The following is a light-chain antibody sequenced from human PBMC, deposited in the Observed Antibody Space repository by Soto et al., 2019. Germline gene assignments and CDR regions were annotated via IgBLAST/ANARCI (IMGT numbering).Light chain of an antibody. CDR1: SSDVGGYIY. CDR3: SSYTSSSTRV. V-gene: IGLV2-14*01. J-gene: IGLJ3*02. Sequence: QSALTQPASVSGSPGQSITISCTGTSSDVGGYIYVSWYQQHPGKAPKLMIYEVSNRPSGVSNRFSGSKSGNTASLTISGLQAEDEADYSCSSYTSSSTRVFGGGTKVTVL. CDR2: EVS.